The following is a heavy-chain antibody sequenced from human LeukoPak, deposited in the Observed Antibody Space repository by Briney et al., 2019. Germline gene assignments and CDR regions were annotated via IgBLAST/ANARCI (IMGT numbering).Heavy chain of an antibody. J-gene: IGHJ6*02. CDR1: GYTFTSYY. CDR3: ARAPTYYDILTGYSKYGMDV. Sequence: ASVKVSCKASGYTFTSYYMHWVRQAPGQGLEWMGWINPNSGGTNYAQKFQGRVTMTRDTSISTAYMELSRLRSDDTAVYYCARAPTYYDILTGYSKYGMDVWGQGTTVTVSS. CDR2: INPNSGGT. V-gene: IGHV1-2*02. D-gene: IGHD3-9*01.